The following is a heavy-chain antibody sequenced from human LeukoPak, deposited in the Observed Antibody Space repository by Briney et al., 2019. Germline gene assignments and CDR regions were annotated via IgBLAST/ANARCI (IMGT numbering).Heavy chain of an antibody. J-gene: IGHJ4*02. V-gene: IGHV4-59*01. CDR1: GGSTSSYY. Sequence: PSETLSLTCTASGGSTSSYYRSWIRQPPGKGLEWIGFIYDSGSTYYNPSLKSRVTISVDTSKNQFSLKLSSVTAADTAMYYCALYSSSSDYWGQGTLVTVSS. CDR3: ALYSSSSDY. D-gene: IGHD6-6*01. CDR2: IYDSGST.